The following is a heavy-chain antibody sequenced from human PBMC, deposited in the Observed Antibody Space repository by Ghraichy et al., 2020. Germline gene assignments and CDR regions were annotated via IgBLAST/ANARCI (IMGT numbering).Heavy chain of an antibody. CDR3: AMVPGYCSSTSCYEGFDY. Sequence: GESLNISCKGSGYSFTSYWIGWVRQMPGKGLEWMGIIYPGDSDTRYSPSFQGQVTISADKSISTAYLQWSSLKASDTAMYYCAMVPGYCSSTSCYEGFDYWGQGTLVTVSS. CDR2: IYPGDSDT. D-gene: IGHD2-2*01. V-gene: IGHV5-51*01. CDR1: GYSFTSYW. J-gene: IGHJ4*02.